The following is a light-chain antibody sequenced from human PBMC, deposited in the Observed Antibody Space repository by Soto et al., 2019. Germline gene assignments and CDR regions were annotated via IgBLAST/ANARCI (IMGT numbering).Light chain of an antibody. CDR3: QQYGSSPTWT. V-gene: IGKV3-20*01. J-gene: IGKJ1*01. Sequence: EIVLTQSPGTLSLSPGERATLSCRASQSVFNNHIGWYQQKPGQAPRLLIYGASSRATGIPDRFSGSGSGTDFTLTISRLEPEDFAVYYCQQYGSSPTWTFGQGTKVDIK. CDR2: GAS. CDR1: QSVFNNH.